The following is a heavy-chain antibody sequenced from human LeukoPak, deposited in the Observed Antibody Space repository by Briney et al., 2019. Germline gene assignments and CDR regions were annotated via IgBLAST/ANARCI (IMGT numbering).Heavy chain of an antibody. D-gene: IGHD2-2*01. V-gene: IGHV1-2*02. CDR2: INPNSGGT. CDR1: GYTFTGYY. CDR3: ARDHCVSRGCYEDYYYGMDV. Sequence: ASVKVSCKASGYTFTGYYMQWVRQAPGQGREWMGWINPNSGGTNYAQKFQGRVTMTRDTSISTAYMELSRLRSDDTAVYFCARDHCVSRGCYEDYYYGMDVCGRGTTVTVSS. J-gene: IGHJ6*02.